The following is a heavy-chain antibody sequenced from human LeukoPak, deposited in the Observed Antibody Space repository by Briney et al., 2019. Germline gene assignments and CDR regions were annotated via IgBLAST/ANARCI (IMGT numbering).Heavy chain of an antibody. V-gene: IGHV3-23*01. D-gene: IGHD2-8*02. CDR1: GFAFSNYA. J-gene: IGHJ6*03. Sequence: GGSLRLSCAASGFAFSNYAMTWVRQAPGKGLEWVSGISGYDGSTFYADSVKGRFTISRDDSKSTLYLQMNSLRVEDTAVYYCAKRCTGVTGTTCWHHYYYMDDWGTGTTVTVSS. CDR3: AKRCTGVTGTTCWHHYYYMDD. CDR2: ISGYDGST.